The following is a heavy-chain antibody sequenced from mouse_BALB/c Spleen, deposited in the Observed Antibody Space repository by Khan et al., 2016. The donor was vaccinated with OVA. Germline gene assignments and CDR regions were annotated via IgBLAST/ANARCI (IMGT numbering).Heavy chain of an antibody. CDR2: VNPNNGDT. V-gene: IGHV1-26*01. CDR1: GYSFTVYY. Sequence: VHVKQSGPDLVKPGASVKISCKASGYSFTVYYMIWVKQSPGKSPEWIGRVNPNNGDTNYNQKFKDKAILTVAKSSTTAYMELRSLTSEDSAVVYCARGYEFFAHWGQGTLVTVSA. CDR3: ARGYEFFAH. J-gene: IGHJ3*01. D-gene: IGHD2-14*01.